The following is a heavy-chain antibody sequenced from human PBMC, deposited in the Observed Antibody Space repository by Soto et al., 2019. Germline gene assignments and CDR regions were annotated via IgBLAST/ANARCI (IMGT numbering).Heavy chain of an antibody. CDR2: ISAYNGNT. D-gene: IGHD2-21*02. CDR3: ARDCGGDCYSRWFDP. CDR1: GYTVTSYG. J-gene: IGHJ5*02. V-gene: IGHV1-18*01. Sequence: GASVKVSWKASGYTVTSYGISWVRQAPGQGLEWMGWISAYNGNTTSAQKLQGRVTMTTDTSTSTAYMELRSLRSDDTAVYYCARDCGGDCYSRWFDPWRQGTLVTVSS.